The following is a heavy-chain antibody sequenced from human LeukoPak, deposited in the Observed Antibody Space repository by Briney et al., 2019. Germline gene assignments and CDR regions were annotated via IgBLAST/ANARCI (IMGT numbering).Heavy chain of an antibody. Sequence: SETLSLTCTVAGGSISSYYWSWIRQPPGKGLEWIGYIYYSGSTNYNPSLKSRVTISVDTSKNQFSLKLSSVTAADTAVYYCAPDALLWFGELGQEAFDSWGQGTMVTVSS. CDR3: APDALLWFGELGQEAFDS. CDR2: IYYSGST. V-gene: IGHV4-59*12. J-gene: IGHJ3*02. D-gene: IGHD3-10*01. CDR1: GGSISSYY.